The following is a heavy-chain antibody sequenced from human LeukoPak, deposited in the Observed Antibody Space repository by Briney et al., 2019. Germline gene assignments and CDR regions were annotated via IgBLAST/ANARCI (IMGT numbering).Heavy chain of an antibody. CDR1: GGSISSYY. D-gene: IGHD1-26*01. CDR2: IYYSGST. J-gene: IGHJ4*02. Sequence: SETLSLTCTVSGGSISSYYWSWIRQPPGKGLESIGYIYYSGSTTYNPSLKSRVTMSVDTSKNQFSLKLSSVTAADTAVYYCARHSSEGGSYYSSYFDYWGQGTRVTVSS. V-gene: IGHV4-59*08. CDR3: ARHSSEGGSYYSSYFDY.